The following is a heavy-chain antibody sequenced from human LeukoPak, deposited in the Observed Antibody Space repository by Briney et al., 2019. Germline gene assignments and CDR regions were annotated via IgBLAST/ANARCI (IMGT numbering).Heavy chain of an antibody. V-gene: IGHV4-61*02. CDR3: ARIAAAGIDY. J-gene: IGHJ4*02. D-gene: IGHD6-13*01. Sequence: SETLSLTCTVSGGSISSGSYYWSWIRQPAGKGLEWIGRIYTSGSTNYNPSLKSRVTISVDTSKNPFSLKLSSVTAADTAVYYCARIAAAGIDYWGQGTLVTVSS. CDR2: IYTSGST. CDR1: GGSISSGSYY.